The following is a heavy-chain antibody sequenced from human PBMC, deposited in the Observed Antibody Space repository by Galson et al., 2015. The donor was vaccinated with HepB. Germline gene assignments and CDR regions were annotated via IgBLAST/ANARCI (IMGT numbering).Heavy chain of an antibody. CDR2: ISAYNGNT. J-gene: IGHJ4*02. D-gene: IGHD3-10*01. V-gene: IGHV1-18*04. CDR3: ARVELLWFGELLNASDY. CDR1: GYTFTSYG. Sequence: SVKVSCKASGYTFTSYGISWVRQAPGQGLEWMGWISAYNGNTNYAQKLQGRVTMTTDTSTSTAYMELRSLRSDDTAVYYCARVELLWFGELLNASDYWGQGTLVTVSS.